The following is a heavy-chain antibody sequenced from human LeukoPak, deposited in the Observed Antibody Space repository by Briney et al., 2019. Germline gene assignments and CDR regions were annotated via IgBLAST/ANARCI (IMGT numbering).Heavy chain of an antibody. J-gene: IGHJ6*02. Sequence: GGSLRLSCAASGFNFASYAMTWVRQAPGKGLEWVASISGASIIPHFADSVKGRFTISRDNSKGTLYLQMNSLRAEDTAVYYCAKARDFYSGGSCYLVPMDVWGQGSTVTVSS. CDR3: AKARDFYSGGSCYLVPMDV. CDR2: ISGASIIP. V-gene: IGHV3-23*01. D-gene: IGHD2-15*01. CDR1: GFNFASYA.